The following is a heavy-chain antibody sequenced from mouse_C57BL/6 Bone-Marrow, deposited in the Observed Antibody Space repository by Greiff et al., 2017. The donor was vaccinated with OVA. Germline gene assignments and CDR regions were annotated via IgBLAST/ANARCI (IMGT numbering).Heavy chain of an antibody. D-gene: IGHD2-4*01. Sequence: VQLQQSGTVLARPGASVKMSCKTSGYTFTSYWMHWVKQRPGQGLEWIGAIYPGNSDTSYNQKFKGKAKLTAVTSASTAYMELSSLTNEDSAVYYCTSGAYDYDYYFDYWGQGTTLTVSS. CDR2: IYPGNSDT. CDR1: GYTFTSYW. V-gene: IGHV1-5*01. J-gene: IGHJ2*01. CDR3: TSGAYDYDYYFDY.